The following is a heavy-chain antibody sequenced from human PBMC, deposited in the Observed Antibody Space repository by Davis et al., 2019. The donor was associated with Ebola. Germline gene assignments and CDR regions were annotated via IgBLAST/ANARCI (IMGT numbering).Heavy chain of an antibody. CDR2: INAGNGNT. J-gene: IGHJ6*02. D-gene: IGHD2-2*01. Sequence: AASVKVSCKASGYTFTSYAMHWVRQAPGQRLEWMGWINAGNGNTKYSQKFQGRVTITRDTSASTAYMELSSLRSEDTAVYYCARAHCSSTSCYYGMDVWGQGTTVTVSS. V-gene: IGHV1-3*01. CDR1: GYTFTSYA. CDR3: ARAHCSSTSCYYGMDV.